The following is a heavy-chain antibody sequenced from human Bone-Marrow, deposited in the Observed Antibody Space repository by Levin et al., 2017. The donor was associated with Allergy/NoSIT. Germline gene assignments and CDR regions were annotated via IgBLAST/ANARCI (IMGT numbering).Heavy chain of an antibody. Sequence: GGSLRLSCAASGFTFSSYEMNWVRQAPGKGLEWVSYIDISGTTIYYADSFKGRFTISRDNSKNSLYLQMNSLRAEDTAVYYCARGLEYSGLPWGQGTLVIVSS. V-gene: IGHV3-48*03. J-gene: IGHJ5*02. CDR1: GFTFSSYE. CDR3: ARGLEYSGLP. CDR2: IDISGTTI. D-gene: IGHD5-12*01.